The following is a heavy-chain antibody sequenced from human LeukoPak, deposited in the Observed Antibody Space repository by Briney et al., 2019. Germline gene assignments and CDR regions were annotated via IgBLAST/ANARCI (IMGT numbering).Heavy chain of an antibody. CDR2: IYYSGST. CDR1: GGSISSSSYY. J-gene: IGHJ3*02. Sequence: SETLSLTCTVSGGSISSSSYYWGWIRQPPGKGLEWIGSIYYSGSTYYNPSLKSRVTISIDTSKNQFSLKLSSVTAADTAVYYCASFLRGADAFDIWGQGTMVTVSS. D-gene: IGHD3-10*01. CDR3: ASFLRGADAFDI. V-gene: IGHV4-39*01.